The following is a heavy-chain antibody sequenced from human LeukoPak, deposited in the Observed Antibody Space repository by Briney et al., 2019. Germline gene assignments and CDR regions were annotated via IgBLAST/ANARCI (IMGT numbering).Heavy chain of an antibody. J-gene: IGHJ3*02. CDR2: INSDGSST. CDR3: ARRYSGYDLGAFDI. CDR1: GFTFSSYW. D-gene: IGHD5-12*01. V-gene: IGHV3-74*01. Sequence: PGGSLRLSCAASGFTFSSYWMHWVRHAPGKGLVWVSRINSDGSSTSYADSVKGRFTISRDNAKNTLYLQMNGLRAEDTAVYYCARRYSGYDLGAFDIWGQGTMVTVSS.